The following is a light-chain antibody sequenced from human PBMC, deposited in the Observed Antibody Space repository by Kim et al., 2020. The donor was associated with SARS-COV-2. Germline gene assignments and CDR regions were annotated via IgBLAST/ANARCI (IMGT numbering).Light chain of an antibody. CDR1: EEIGNH. CDR2: DVS. J-gene: IGKJ2*01. Sequence: ASVGDRITITGQVSEEIGNHLNWFQQKPGKAPKLLIYDVSTLERGVPTRFSGGISGTDYTFTISSLQPEDIATYFCQQYEDLPYTFGRGTKLEI. V-gene: IGKV1-33*01. CDR3: QQYEDLPYT.